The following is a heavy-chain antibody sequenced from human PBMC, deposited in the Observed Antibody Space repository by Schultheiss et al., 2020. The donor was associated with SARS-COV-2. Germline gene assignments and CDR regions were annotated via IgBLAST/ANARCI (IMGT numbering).Heavy chain of an antibody. J-gene: IGHJ5*02. CDR1: GFTFSSYG. V-gene: IGHV3-30*02. CDR2: IWSDGSNT. Sequence: GGSLRLSCAASGFTFSSYGMHWVRQAPGKGLEWVAVIWSDGSNTFHADSVKGRFTISRDNSKNTLYLQMNSLRAEDTAVYYCAKDVGLEYDLPAYWFDPWGQGTLVTVSS. D-gene: IGHD1-1*01. CDR3: AKDVGLEYDLPAYWFDP.